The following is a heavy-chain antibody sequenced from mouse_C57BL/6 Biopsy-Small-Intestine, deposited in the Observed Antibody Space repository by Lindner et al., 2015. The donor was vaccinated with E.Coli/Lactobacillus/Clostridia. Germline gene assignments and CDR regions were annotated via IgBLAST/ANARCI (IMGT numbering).Heavy chain of an antibody. CDR3: TSYYDYDYY. D-gene: IGHD2-4*01. CDR2: IDPENDDT. J-gene: IGHJ2*01. V-gene: IGHV14-4*01. CDR1: GFNIKDDY. Sequence: VQLQESGAELVRPGVSVKLSCTASGFNIKDDYMHWVKQRPEQGLEWIGWIDPENDDTEYASKFQGKATMTADTSSNTAYLQPSSLTSEDTAVYYCTSYYDYDYYWGQGTTLTVSS.